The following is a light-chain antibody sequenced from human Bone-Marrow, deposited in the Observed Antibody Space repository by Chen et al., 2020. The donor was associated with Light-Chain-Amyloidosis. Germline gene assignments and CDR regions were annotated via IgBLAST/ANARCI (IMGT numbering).Light chain of an antibody. J-gene: IGLJ2*01. CDR3: SSYSTTSTDVA. CDR1: SSDVGAYNY. V-gene: IGLV2-14*01. CDR2: DVN. Sequence: QTALTQPASVPGSLGQSLPLPGTGTSSDVGAYNYVSWSQQHPGKAPTLIIYDVNNRPSGVSSRFSGSKSGNTASLTISGLQAEDEADYYCSSYSTTSTDVAFGGGTKLIVL.